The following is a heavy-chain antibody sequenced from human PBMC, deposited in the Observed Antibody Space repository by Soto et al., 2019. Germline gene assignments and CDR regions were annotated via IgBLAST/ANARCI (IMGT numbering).Heavy chain of an antibody. CDR1: GFRFSIYS. V-gene: IGHV3-48*02. D-gene: IGHD6-19*01. J-gene: IGHJ4*02. Sequence: EVQLVESGGNLVQPGGSLRLSCAASGFRFSIYSMNWVRQAPGKGLEWSAYITSDTKTIKYADSVRGRFTISRDNGKNSVYLQLNSPRDEDTAVSYCASSVEGNFDYWGQGPGVTVSA. CDR3: ASSVEGNFDY. CDR2: ITSDTKTI.